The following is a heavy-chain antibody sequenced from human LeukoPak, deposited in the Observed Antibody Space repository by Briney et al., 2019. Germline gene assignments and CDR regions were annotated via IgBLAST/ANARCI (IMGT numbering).Heavy chain of an antibody. CDR3: ASSGWTDRYYFDY. Sequence: ASVKVSCSASGYTFTGYYMHWVRQAPGQGLEWMGQINPNSGGTNYAQKFQGRVTRARDTSISTAYMELSRLRSDDTAVYYCASSGWTDRYYFDYWGQGTLVTVSS. CDR2: INPNSGGT. D-gene: IGHD6-19*01. J-gene: IGHJ4*02. CDR1: GYTFTGYY. V-gene: IGHV1-2*06.